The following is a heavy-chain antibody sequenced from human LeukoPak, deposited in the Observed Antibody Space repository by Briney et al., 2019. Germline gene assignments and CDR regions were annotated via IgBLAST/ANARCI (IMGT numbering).Heavy chain of an antibody. CDR1: GFTFTSYG. V-gene: IGHV3-33*01. Sequence: PGGSLRLSCAASGFTFTSYGMHWVRQAPGKGLDWVALIWDDGNNKYYADSVKGRFTISRGNSKNTLYLQMNSLRAEDTAVYYCARDNGEWRLNWFDHWGQGTLVTVSS. CDR3: ARDNGEWRLNWFDH. J-gene: IGHJ5*02. CDR2: IWDDGNNK. D-gene: IGHD2-8*01.